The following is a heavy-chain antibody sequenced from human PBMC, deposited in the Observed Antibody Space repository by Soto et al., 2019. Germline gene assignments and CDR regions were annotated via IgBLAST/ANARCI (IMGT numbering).Heavy chain of an antibody. J-gene: IGHJ6*02. CDR3: AMVDNYVTPTPQDV. CDR1: GYIFVYYG. Sequence: QVQLVQSGDEVRKPGSSVKVSCKASGYIFVYYGIAWVRQAPGQALEWMGWISPYSGNTHYAGKVQGRLTMTTDTSTSTAYMDLGSLTSGDTAVYYCAMVDNYVTPTPQDVWGQGTTVTVSS. V-gene: IGHV1-18*01. D-gene: IGHD3-16*01. CDR2: ISPYSGNT.